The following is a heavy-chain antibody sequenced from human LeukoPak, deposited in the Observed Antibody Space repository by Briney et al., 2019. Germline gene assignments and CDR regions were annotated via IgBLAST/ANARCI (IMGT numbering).Heavy chain of an antibody. D-gene: IGHD3-10*01. Sequence: ASVKVSCKASGGTFSSYAISWVRQAPGQGLEWMGGIIPIFGTANYAQKFQGRVTITADKSTSTAYMELSSLRSGDTAVYYCARAGRGYGSGSYYWGQGTLVTVSS. CDR2: IIPIFGTA. J-gene: IGHJ4*02. V-gene: IGHV1-69*06. CDR3: ARAGRGYGSGSYY. CDR1: GGTFSSYA.